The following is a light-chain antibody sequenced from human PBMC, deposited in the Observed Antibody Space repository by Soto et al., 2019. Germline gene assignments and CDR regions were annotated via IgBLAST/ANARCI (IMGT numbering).Light chain of an antibody. CDR3: STYTDKTYI. CDR1: NIDVDAYKY. Sequence: QSLPSQPASVTGSPGQSVTISCTTSNIDVDAYKYIYWYRQHPGEAPKIIIYEVSNRPSGISNSFSGSKSGNTAYLTISGLQTEDEAEYFCSTYTDKTYIFGSGTKVTVL. J-gene: IGLJ1*01. V-gene: IGLV2-14*01. CDR2: EVS.